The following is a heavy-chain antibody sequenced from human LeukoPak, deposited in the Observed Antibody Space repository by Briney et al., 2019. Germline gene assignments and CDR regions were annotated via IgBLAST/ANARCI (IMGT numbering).Heavy chain of an antibody. J-gene: IGHJ5*02. CDR1: GGSINISSYY. CDR3: ARRSAGGYCTITSCPNWFDP. D-gene: IGHD2-2*01. Sequence: SETLSLTCTVSGGSINISSYYWSWLPQPPGKELKWIGNFYYRANTHHTPYLKSRITISVDTSKNQLSLKLSSVTAADTAMYYCARRSAGGYCTITSCPNWFDPWGQRTQVIVSS. V-gene: IGHV4-39*01. CDR2: FYYRANT.